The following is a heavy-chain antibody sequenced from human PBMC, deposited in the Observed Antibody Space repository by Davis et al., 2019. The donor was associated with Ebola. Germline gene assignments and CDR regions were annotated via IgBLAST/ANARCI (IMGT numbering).Heavy chain of an antibody. V-gene: IGHV4-61*08. J-gene: IGHJ1*01. Sequence: SETLSLTCTVSGGSVSSGGHYWSWIRQPPGKGLEWIAYIYYSGSTHYNPSLKSRAPISVDTSRNQFSLRLSSVTAADTAVYYCAVYTVVVTDIRAEYFQHWGQGTLATVSS. CDR2: IYYSGST. CDR1: GGSVSSGGHY. D-gene: IGHD2-21*02. CDR3: AVYTVVVTDIRAEYFQH.